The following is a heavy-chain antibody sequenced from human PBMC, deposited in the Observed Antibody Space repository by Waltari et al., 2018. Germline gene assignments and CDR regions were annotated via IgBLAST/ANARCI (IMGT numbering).Heavy chain of an antibody. CDR2: IYHSGST. V-gene: IGHV4-31*03. D-gene: IGHD3-10*01. CDR3: ARDGYYGSVRVGMDV. J-gene: IGHJ6*02. CDR1: GGSISSGGYY. Sequence: QVQLQESGPGLVKPSQTLSLTCTVSGGSISSGGYYWSWIRQHPGKGLEWIGYIYHSGSTYSNPSLKSRVTISVDRSKNQFSLKLSSVTAADTAVYYCARDGYYGSVRVGMDVWGQGTTVTVSS.